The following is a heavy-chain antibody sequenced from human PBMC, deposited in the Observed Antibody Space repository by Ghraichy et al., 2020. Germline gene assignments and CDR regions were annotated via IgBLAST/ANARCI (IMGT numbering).Heavy chain of an antibody. Sequence: SETLSLTCTVSGGSVSSGSYYWSWIRQPPGKGLEWIGYIYYSGSTNYNPSLKSRVTISVDTSKNQFSLKLSSVTAADTAVYYCARDSIYGDSDAFDIWGQGTMVTVSS. CDR1: GGSVSSGSYY. CDR3: ARDSIYGDSDAFDI. D-gene: IGHD4-17*01. CDR2: IYYSGST. J-gene: IGHJ3*02. V-gene: IGHV4-61*01.